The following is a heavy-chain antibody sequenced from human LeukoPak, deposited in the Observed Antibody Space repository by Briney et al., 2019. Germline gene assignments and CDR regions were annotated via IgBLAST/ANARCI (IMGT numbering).Heavy chain of an antibody. CDR1: GFTFSSYG. Sequence: AGGSLRLSCAASGFTFSSYGMHWVRQAPGKGLEWVSSISSSSSYIYYADSVKGRFTISRDNAKNSLYLQMNSLRAEDTAVYYCARGRVLRYFDWLLAFDYWGQGTLVTVSS. J-gene: IGHJ4*02. CDR2: ISSSSSYI. CDR3: ARGRVLRYFDWLLAFDY. D-gene: IGHD3-9*01. V-gene: IGHV3-21*01.